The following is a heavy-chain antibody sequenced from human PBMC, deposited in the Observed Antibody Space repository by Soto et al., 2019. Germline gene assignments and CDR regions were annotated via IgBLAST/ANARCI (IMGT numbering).Heavy chain of an antibody. CDR1: GFTFSSYG. CDR3: ARYSSGWYEDY. J-gene: IGHJ4*02. CDR2: ISYDGSNK. D-gene: IGHD6-19*01. V-gene: IGHV3-30*03. Sequence: HPGGSLRLSCAASGFTFSSYGMHWVRQAPGKGLEWVAVISYDGSNKYYADSVKGRFTISRDNSKNTLYLQMNSLRVEDTAVYYCARYSSGWYEDYWGQGTLVTVSS.